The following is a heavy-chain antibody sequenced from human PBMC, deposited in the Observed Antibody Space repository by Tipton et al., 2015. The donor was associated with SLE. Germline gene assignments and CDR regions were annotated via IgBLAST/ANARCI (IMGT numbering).Heavy chain of an antibody. CDR3: AREQWSIAARRYYFDY. CDR1: GYSISSGYY. CDR2: INHSGST. D-gene: IGHD6-6*01. V-gene: IGHV4-38-2*02. J-gene: IGHJ4*02. Sequence: TLSLTCAVSGYSISSGYYWGWIRQPPGKGLEWIGEINHSGSTNYNPSLKSRVTISVDTSKNQFSLKLSSVTAADTAVYYCAREQWSIAARRYYFDYWGQGTLVTVSS.